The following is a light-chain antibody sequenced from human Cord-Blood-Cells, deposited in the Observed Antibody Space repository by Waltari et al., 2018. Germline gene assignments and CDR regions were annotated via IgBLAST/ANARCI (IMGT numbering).Light chain of an antibody. J-gene: IGKJ1*01. CDR2: AAS. CDR3: QQSYSTPRT. Sequence: DIQMTQSPSSLSASVGDRVTITCRASQSISSYLNWYQQKPGKAPKLLVYAASSLQSWVPTRFSCRGSGTEFTLTISRLQPEDFATYYCQQSYSTPRTFGQGTKVEIK. CDR1: QSISSY. V-gene: IGKV1-39*01.